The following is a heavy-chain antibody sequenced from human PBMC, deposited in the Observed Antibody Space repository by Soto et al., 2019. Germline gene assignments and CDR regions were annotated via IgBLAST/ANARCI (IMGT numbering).Heavy chain of an antibody. V-gene: IGHV3-7*01. CDR1: GFTFSSYW. Sequence: EVQLVESGGGLVQPGGSLRLSCAASGFTFSSYWMSWVRQAPGKGLEWVANIKQDGSEKYYVDSVKGRFTISRDNAKNSLYLQMNSLRAEDTAVYYCARDTEIGGTYYDFWSGYRSPNYYGMDVWGQGTTVTVSS. D-gene: IGHD3-3*01. J-gene: IGHJ6*02. CDR2: IKQDGSEK. CDR3: ARDTEIGGTYYDFWSGYRSPNYYGMDV.